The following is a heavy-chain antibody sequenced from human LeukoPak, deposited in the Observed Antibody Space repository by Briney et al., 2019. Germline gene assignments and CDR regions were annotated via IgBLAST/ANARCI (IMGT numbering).Heavy chain of an antibody. V-gene: IGHV3-7*01. CDR3: ARDLLRFLEWLPDDAFEI. CDR1: GFTFSSYW. Sequence: GGSLRLSCAASGFTFSSYWMSWVRQAPGKGLEWVANIKQDGSEKYYVDSVKGRFTISRDNARNSLYLQMNSLRAEDTAVYYCARDLLRFLEWLPDDAFEIWGQGTMVTVSS. J-gene: IGHJ3*02. CDR2: IKQDGSEK. D-gene: IGHD3-3*01.